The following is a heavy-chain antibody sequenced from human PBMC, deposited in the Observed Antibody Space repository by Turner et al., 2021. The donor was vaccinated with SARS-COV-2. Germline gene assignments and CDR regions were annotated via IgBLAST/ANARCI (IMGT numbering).Heavy chain of an antibody. CDR3: ARLRVGATIYYYHGMDA. V-gene: IGHV4-39*02. CDR1: GASLRSSSYY. Sequence: QVQLQESGPGLVKSSETLSLTCTVFGASLRSSSYYWGWIRQPPGKGLDWIGNRFYSGNTYYNESLKSRVTISMDTSANRFSLRLSSVTAADTAVYYCARLRVGATIYYYHGMDAWGQGTTVTVSS. J-gene: IGHJ6*02. D-gene: IGHD1-26*01. CDR2: RFYSGNT.